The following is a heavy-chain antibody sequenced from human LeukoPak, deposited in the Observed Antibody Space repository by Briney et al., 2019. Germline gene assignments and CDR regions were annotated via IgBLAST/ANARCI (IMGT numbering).Heavy chain of an antibody. CDR2: VNSDGSWT. D-gene: IGHD2-2*01. CDR3: VSFYETN. J-gene: IGHJ4*02. CDR1: GFTVNSNY. V-gene: IGHV3-74*01. Sequence: GGSLRLSCAASGFTVNSNYWSWVRQAPGKGLVWVSHVNSDGSWTSHADSVKGRFTISKDNAKNTVYLQMNNLRTEDTAVYYCVSFYETNWGRGTLVTVSS.